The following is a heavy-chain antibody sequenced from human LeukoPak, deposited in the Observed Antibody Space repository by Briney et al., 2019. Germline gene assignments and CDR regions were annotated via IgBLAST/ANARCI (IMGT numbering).Heavy chain of an antibody. V-gene: IGHV4-59*01. D-gene: IGHD6-19*01. J-gene: IGHJ6*03. CDR1: GGSISSYY. CDR2: IYYSGST. Sequence: SETLSLTCTVSGGSISSYYWSWIRQPPGKGLEWIGYIYYSGSTNYNPSLKSRVTISVDTSKNQFSLKLSSVTAADTAVYYCAREWGIAVAGNHYYYYMDVWGKGTTVTVSS. CDR3: AREWGIAVAGNHYYYYMDV.